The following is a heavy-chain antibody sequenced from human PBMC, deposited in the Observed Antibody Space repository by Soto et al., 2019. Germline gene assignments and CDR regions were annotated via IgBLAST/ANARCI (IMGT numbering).Heavy chain of an antibody. CDR2: ISYDGSNK. J-gene: IGHJ6*02. CDR3: ARERAGIAAAGKGAYYCYGMDV. D-gene: IGHD6-13*01. V-gene: IGHV3-30-3*01. Sequence: QVQLVESGGGVVQPGRSLRLSCAASGFTFSSYAMHWVRQAPGKGLEWVAVISYDGSNKYYADSVKGRFTISRDNAKNSLYLQMNRLRAEDTAVYYCARERAGIAAAGKGAYYCYGMDVWGQGTTVTVSS. CDR1: GFTFSSYA.